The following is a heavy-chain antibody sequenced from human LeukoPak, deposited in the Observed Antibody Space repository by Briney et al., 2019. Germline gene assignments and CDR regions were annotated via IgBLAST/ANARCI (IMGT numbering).Heavy chain of an antibody. CDR2: ISGSGGNT. J-gene: IGHJ4*02. CDR1: GFTFSSYA. CDR3: AKIQYDSSGYYPTGDQPYFDY. D-gene: IGHD3-22*01. Sequence: GGSLRLSCAASGFTFSSYAMSWVRQAPGKGLEWVSAISGSGGNTYYADSVKGRFTISRDNSKNTLYLQMNSLRAEDTAVYYCAKIQYDSSGYYPTGDQPYFDYWGQGTLVTVSS. V-gene: IGHV3-23*01.